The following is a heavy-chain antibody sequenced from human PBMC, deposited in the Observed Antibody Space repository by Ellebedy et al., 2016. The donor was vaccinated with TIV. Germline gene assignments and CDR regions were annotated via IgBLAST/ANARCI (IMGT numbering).Heavy chain of an antibody. CDR2: ISGTGGWT. V-gene: IGHV3-23*01. J-gene: IGHJ4*02. D-gene: IGHD4-17*01. CDR1: GFSFSNYA. CDR3: ARLPPFYGDYIGHYFDF. Sequence: ETLSLTCAASGFSFSNYAMSWVRQAPGEGLEWVSGISGTGGWTYYADSVRGRFTISRDNSKNTLSLELSRLRPEDTAVYYCARLPPFYGDYIGHYFDFWGQGALVTVSS.